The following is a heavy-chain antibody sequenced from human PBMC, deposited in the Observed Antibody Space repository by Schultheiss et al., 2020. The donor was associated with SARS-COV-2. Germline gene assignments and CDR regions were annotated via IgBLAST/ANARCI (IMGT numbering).Heavy chain of an antibody. CDR2: INPKSGGT. Sequence: ASVKVSCKASGGTFSSYAISWVRQAPGQGLEWMGWINPKSGGTNYAQKFQGWVTMTRDTSISTAYMELSRLRSEDTAVYYCALFSEWLTSFDPWGQGTLVTVSS. CDR3: ALFSEWLTSFDP. CDR1: GGTFSSYA. V-gene: IGHV1-2*04. J-gene: IGHJ5*02. D-gene: IGHD3-3*01.